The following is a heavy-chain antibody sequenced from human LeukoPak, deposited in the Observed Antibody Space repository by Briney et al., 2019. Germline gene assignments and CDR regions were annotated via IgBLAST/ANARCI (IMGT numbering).Heavy chain of an antibody. CDR2: INPNSGGT. CDR1: GYTFTGYY. CDR3: ARVLRGIAAAGTRWFDP. D-gene: IGHD6-13*01. V-gene: IGHV1-2*02. Sequence: GASVKVSCKASGYTFTGYYMHWVRQAPGQGLEWMGWINPNSGGTNYVQKFQGRVTMTRDTSISTAYMELSRLRSDDTAVYYCARVLRGIAAAGTRWFDPWGQGTLVTVSS. J-gene: IGHJ5*02.